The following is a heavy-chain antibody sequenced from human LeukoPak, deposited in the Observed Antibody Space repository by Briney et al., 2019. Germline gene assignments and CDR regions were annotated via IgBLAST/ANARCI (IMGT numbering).Heavy chain of an antibody. CDR2: IWYDGSNK. J-gene: IGHJ3*02. CDR3: ARDRSVLLWFGELSPPSFDI. Sequence: PGGSLRLSCAASGFTFSSYGMHWVRQAPGKGLEWVAVIWYDGSNKYYADSVKGRFTISRDNSKNSLYLQMNSLRAEDTAVYYCARDRSVLLWFGELSPPSFDIWGQGTMVTVSS. D-gene: IGHD3-10*01. V-gene: IGHV3-33*01. CDR1: GFTFSSYG.